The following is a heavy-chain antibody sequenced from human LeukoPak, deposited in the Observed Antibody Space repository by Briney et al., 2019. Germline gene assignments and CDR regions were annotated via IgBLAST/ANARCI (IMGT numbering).Heavy chain of an antibody. CDR2: ISAYNGNT. CDR1: GYTFTSYG. CDR3: ARVQEYDFWSASYGDAFDI. J-gene: IGHJ3*02. Sequence: ASVKVSCKASGYTFTSYGISWVRQAPGQGLEWMGWISAYNGNTNYAQKLQGRVTMTTDTSTSTAYMELRSLRSEDTAVYYCARVQEYDFWSASYGDAFDIWGQGTMVTVSS. D-gene: IGHD3-3*01. V-gene: IGHV1-18*01.